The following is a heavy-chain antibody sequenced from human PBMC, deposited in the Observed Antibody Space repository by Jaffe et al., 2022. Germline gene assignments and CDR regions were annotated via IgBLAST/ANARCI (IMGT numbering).Heavy chain of an antibody. CDR3: ATTNFYSGRPMDH. Sequence: VQLLESGPGLVKPSQTLSLTCNVSGVSLSSDDYYWSWIRQPAGKGLEWIGRVYARGTTSYNPSLKSRVIITLDTSKNHFSLRVRSVTAADTAAYYCATTNFYSGRPMDHWGRGTLVSVSS. V-gene: IGHV4-61*02. J-gene: IGHJ1*01. CDR1: GVSLSSDDYY. D-gene: IGHD1-26*01. CDR2: VYARGTT.